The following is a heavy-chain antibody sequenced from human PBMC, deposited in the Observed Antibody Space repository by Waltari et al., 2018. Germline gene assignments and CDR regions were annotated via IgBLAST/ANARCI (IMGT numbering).Heavy chain of an antibody. V-gene: IGHV1-8*01. CDR2: VTPQSGNV. Sequence: QEQLVQSGAEVKRPGASVKVSCKASGDTSTTSASNWVGQASGKGPEWVGWVTPQSGNVGYAQKFLGRVTMTMDISINTAYMELTRLTSEDTAVYYCAAEKWERQGGYYYFGMDVWGQGTTVTVSS. J-gene: IGHJ6*02. D-gene: IGHD1-26*01. CDR1: GDTSTTSA. CDR3: AAEKWERQGGYYYFGMDV.